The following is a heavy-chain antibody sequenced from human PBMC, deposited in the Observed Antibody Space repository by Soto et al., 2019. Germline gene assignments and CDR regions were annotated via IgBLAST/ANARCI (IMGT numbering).Heavy chain of an antibody. Sequence: ASVKVSCKASGGTFSSYAISWVRQAPGQGLEWMGGIIPIFGTANYAQKFQGRVTITADESTSTAYMELSSLRSEDTAVYYCARDAEPHDYGRGYFDYWGHGTLVTVSS. J-gene: IGHJ4*01. CDR3: ARDAEPHDYGRGYFDY. CDR2: IIPIFGTA. D-gene: IGHD4-17*01. V-gene: IGHV1-69*13. CDR1: GGTFSSYA.